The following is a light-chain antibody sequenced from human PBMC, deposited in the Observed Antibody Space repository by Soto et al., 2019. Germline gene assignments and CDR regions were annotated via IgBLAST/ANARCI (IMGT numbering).Light chain of an antibody. CDR3: QHYSNSVWT. J-gene: IGKJ1*01. CDR2: GAS. V-gene: IGKV3-20*01. CDR1: QSVSSNY. Sequence: ETVLTQSPGTLSLSPGERVILSCRASQSVSSNYLAWYQQRPGQAPRLLISGASSRATGIPVRFIGSGSGTDFTLTISRLEPEDFAVYYCQHYSNSVWTFGQGTKVDIK.